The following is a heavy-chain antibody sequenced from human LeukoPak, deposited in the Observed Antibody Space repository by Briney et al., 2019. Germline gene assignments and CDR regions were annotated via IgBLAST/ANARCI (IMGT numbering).Heavy chain of an antibody. V-gene: IGHV3-21*01. CDR3: ARGVIVGDV. Sequence: GGSLRLSCAASGFIFRNFTMNWVRQAPGKGLEWVSSISRTTSFKYYADSMKGRFTISRDNVKNSLYLQMNSLRAEDTAVYYCARGVIVGDVWGQGTTVTVSS. CDR2: ISRTTSFK. D-gene: IGHD1-26*01. J-gene: IGHJ6*02. CDR1: GFIFRNFT.